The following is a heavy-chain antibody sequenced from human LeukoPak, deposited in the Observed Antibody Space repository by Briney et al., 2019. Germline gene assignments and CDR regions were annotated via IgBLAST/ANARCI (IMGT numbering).Heavy chain of an antibody. CDR3: AGLSGSYYAKY. J-gene: IGHJ4*02. Sequence: GGSLRLSCAASGFTFSSYWMHWARQVPGKGLVWVSRINADTSFISYADSVKGRFTISRDNAKNTLYLQMSSLRAEDTAVYYCAGLSGSYYAKYWGQGIMVTVSS. CDR2: INADTSFI. V-gene: IGHV3-74*01. CDR1: GFTFSSYW. D-gene: IGHD1-26*01.